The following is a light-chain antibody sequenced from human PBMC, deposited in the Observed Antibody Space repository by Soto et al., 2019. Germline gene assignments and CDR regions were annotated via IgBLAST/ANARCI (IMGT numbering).Light chain of an antibody. J-gene: IGKJ2*01. V-gene: IGKV3-11*01. CDR2: DTS. Sequence: EIVLSQSPAILSLSPGDRATLSCRASQTVSSFLAWYQQKPGQAPRLLIHDTSNRATGVPARFTASGSGTVFSLAISSLEPEDFAVYFCQQCYNWPPTFGQGTKLEIK. CDR1: QTVSSF. CDR3: QQCYNWPPT.